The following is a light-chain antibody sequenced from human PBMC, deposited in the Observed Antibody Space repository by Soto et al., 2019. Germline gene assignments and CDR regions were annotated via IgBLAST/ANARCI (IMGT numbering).Light chain of an antibody. V-gene: IGKV3-20*01. Sequence: EIVLTQSPGALSLSPGERVTLSCRASQTLSSNFLAWYQQRPGQAPSLLIYGAANRATGVPDRFRGGGSGTDFTLTISRLEPEAFAVYYCQQFGSAPRTFGQGTKVEIK. J-gene: IGKJ1*01. CDR3: QQFGSAPRT. CDR1: QTLSSNF. CDR2: GAA.